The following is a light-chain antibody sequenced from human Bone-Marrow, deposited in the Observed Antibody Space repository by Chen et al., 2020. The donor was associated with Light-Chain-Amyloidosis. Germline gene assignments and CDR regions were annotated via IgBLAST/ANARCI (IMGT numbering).Light chain of an antibody. V-gene: IGKV4-1*01. J-gene: IGKJ4*01. CDR2: WAS. Sequence: DIVMTQSPDSLAVSLGERATINCKSSQSVLYSSNNKNYLAWYQQKPGQPPKLLIYWASTRESGVPDRFSGSGSGTDFTLTICSLQAEDVAVYYCQQYYSTPPITFGGGTKVEIK. CDR3: QQYYSTPPIT. CDR1: QSVLYSSNNKNY.